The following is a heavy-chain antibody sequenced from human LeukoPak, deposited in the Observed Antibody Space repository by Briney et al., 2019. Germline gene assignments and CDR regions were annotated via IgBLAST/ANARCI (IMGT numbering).Heavy chain of an antibody. D-gene: IGHD4-17*01. Sequence: GGSLRLSCAASGFTVSSNYMTWVRQAPGKGLEWVSLIYIGDSTFYADSVKGRFTISRDSSKNTLYLQMNSLRGEDTAVYYCARVTDGDYPDYWGQGTRVTVSS. CDR3: ARVTDGDYPDY. J-gene: IGHJ4*02. CDR2: IYIGDST. V-gene: IGHV3-66*01. CDR1: GFTVSSNY.